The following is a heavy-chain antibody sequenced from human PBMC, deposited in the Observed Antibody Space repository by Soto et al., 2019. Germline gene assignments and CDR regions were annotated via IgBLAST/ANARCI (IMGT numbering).Heavy chain of an antibody. J-gene: IGHJ6*03. D-gene: IGHD3-3*01. Sequence: PSETLSLTCTVSGGSISSSSYYWGWIRQPPGKGLEGLGSIYYSGSTYYNPSLKSRVTISVDTSKNQFSLKLSSVTAADTAVYYCARHVLGYYDCGSGYYSYYYLDGWGKGTTVTVAS. CDR2: IYYSGST. CDR3: ARHVLGYYDCGSGYYSYYYLDG. CDR1: GGSISSSSYY. V-gene: IGHV4-39*01.